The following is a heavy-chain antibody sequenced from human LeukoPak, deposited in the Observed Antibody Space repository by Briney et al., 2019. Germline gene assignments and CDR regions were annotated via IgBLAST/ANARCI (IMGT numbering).Heavy chain of an antibody. D-gene: IGHD3-22*01. CDR3: AKAPTEYYYDSSGSFFDY. V-gene: IGHV3-21*04. CDR2: ISSSSSYI. Sequence: SGGSLRLSCAASGFTFSSYSMNWVRQAPGKGLEWVSSISSSSSYIYYADSVKGRFTISRDNAKNSLYLQMNSLRAEDTAVYYCAKAPTEYYYDSSGSFFDYWGQGTLVTVSS. J-gene: IGHJ4*02. CDR1: GFTFSSYS.